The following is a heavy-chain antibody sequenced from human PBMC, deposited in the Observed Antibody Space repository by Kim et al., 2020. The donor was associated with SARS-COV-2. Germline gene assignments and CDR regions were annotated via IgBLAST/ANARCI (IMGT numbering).Heavy chain of an antibody. D-gene: IGHD2-2*01. CDR1: GFTFSSYA. CDR3: AKWGSIVVVPAADSGYFDWLDDYYGMDV. Sequence: GGSLRLSCAASGFTFSSYAMSWVRQAPGKGLEWVSAISGSGGSTYYADSVKGRFTISRDNSKNTLYLQMNSLRAEDTAVYYCAKWGSIVVVPAADSGYFDWLDDYYGMDVWGQGTTVTVSS. CDR2: ISGSGGST. V-gene: IGHV3-23*01. J-gene: IGHJ6*02.